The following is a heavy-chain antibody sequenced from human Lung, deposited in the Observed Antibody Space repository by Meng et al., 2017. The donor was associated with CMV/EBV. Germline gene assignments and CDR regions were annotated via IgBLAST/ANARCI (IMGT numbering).Heavy chain of an antibody. CDR1: GGTFSTYT. Sequence: SXXVSXXASGGTFSTYTITWVRPAPGQGLEWMGRITPILGIANYARKFQDRAAITADKSTTTAYMELSSLRSEDTAVYYCAREVLGGSGSYYYDYWGQGTLVTVSS. J-gene: IGHJ4*02. CDR3: AREVLGGSGSYYYDY. V-gene: IGHV1-69*04. D-gene: IGHD3-10*01. CDR2: ITPILGIA.